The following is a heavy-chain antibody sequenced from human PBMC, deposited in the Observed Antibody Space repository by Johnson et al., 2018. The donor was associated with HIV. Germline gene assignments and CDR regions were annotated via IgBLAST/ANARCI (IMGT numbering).Heavy chain of an antibody. CDR1: RLTFTSSG. D-gene: IGHD5-24*01. J-gene: IGHJ3*02. V-gene: IGHV3-33*01. CDR3: AISWGRWLQWDDAFDI. CDR2: IWYDGRNK. Sequence: QVPPAESAGGVLLPGRSLRLSSAPSRLTFTSSGAHWVRQAPAKGLEWVAVIWYDGRNKSDADSLKGSFPISRDNSKNTLYLQMNSLRAEDTAVYYCAISWGRWLQWDDAFDIWGQGTMVTVSS.